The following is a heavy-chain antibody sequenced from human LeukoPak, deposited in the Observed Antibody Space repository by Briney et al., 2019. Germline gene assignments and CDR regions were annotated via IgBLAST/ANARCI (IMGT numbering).Heavy chain of an antibody. CDR3: AKMLYYDSSNYPSYFDY. D-gene: IGHD3-22*01. CDR2: INQDGSEK. V-gene: IGHV3-7*01. J-gene: IGHJ4*02. CDR1: GFTFSSYW. Sequence: GGSLRLSCAASGFTFSSYWMSWVRQAPGKGLEWVANINQDGSEKNCVDSVKGRFTISRDNAKSSLYLQMNSLRAEDTAIYYCAKMLYYDSSNYPSYFDYWGQGTLVTVSS.